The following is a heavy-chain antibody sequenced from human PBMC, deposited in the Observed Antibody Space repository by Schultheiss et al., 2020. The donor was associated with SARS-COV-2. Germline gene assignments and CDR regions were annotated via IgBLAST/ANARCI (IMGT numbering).Heavy chain of an antibody. CDR3: ARERFDP. CDR1: GFTFSSYA. Sequence: GGSLRLSCAASGFTFSSYAMHWVRQAPGKGLEWVAVISYDGNNQYYADSVKGRFTISRDNSKNTLYLQMNSLRAEDTAVYYCARERFDPWGQGTLVTVSS. V-gene: IGHV3-30*04. J-gene: IGHJ5*02. CDR2: ISYDGNNQ.